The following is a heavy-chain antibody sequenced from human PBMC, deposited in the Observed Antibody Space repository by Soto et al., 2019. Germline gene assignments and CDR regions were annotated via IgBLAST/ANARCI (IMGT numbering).Heavy chain of an antibody. CDR3: ASSPFSRRKYDLGLKGAFDF. CDR2: ISYDGLNK. D-gene: IGHD3-16*01. J-gene: IGHJ3*01. CDR1: GFTFSSYA. Sequence: GGSLRLSCAASGFTFSSYAMYWVRQAPGKGLEWVAVISYDGLNKYYADSVKGRFTISRDDSKNTGYLEKNSLRREDSAVYYCASSPFSRRKYDLGLKGAFDFWGQGEMVTVSS. V-gene: IGHV3-30*14.